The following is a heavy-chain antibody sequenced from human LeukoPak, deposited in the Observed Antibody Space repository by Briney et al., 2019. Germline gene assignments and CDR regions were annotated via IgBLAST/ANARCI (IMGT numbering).Heavy chain of an antibody. CDR2: INPSGGT. CDR3: ARHADGGKKAFDM. V-gene: IGHV4-34*01. CDR1: GGSFSGYF. J-gene: IGHJ3*02. D-gene: IGHD4-23*01. Sequence: SETLSLTCVAYGGSFSGYFWSWIRQPPGKGLEWIGEINPSGGTGNNPSLRSRVTISKDTSKNQLSLKLTSVTAADTAVYYCARHADGGKKAFDMWGQGTMVTVSS.